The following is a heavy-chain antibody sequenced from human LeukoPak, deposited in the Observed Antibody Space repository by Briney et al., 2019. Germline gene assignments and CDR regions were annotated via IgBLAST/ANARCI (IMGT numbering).Heavy chain of an antibody. CDR2: FDPEEGET. J-gene: IGHJ5*02. CDR3: AALGELYWFDP. CDR1: GYALTELS. V-gene: IGHV1-24*01. Sequence: ASVKVSCKVSGYALTELSMHWVRQAPGKGLEWVGYFDPEEGETISAQKFQGRVTMTEDTSTDTAYMELSSLRSDDTAVYYCAALGELYWFDPWGQGTLVTVSS. D-gene: IGHD3-10*01.